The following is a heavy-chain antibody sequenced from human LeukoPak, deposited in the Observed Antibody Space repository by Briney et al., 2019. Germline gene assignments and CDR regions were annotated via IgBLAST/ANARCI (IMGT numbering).Heavy chain of an antibody. D-gene: IGHD1-26*01. Sequence: GGSLRLSCAASGLTVSNHYMNWVRQAPEKGLEWVSVIYRGGSTYYADSVKGRFTISRDNSKNTLYLQMSRLRAEDTAVYYGARANPTSGSYFYWGQGTLVTVSS. CDR1: GLTVSNHY. J-gene: IGHJ4*02. CDR2: IYRGGST. CDR3: ARANPTSGSYFY. V-gene: IGHV3-66*02.